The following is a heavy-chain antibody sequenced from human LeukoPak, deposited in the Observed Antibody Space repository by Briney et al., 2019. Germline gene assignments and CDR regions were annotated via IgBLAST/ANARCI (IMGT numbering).Heavy chain of an antibody. Sequence: PGGSLRLSCAASGFTFDDYAMHWVRQAPGKGLEWVSLISGDGGSTYYADSVKGRFTISRDNAKNSLYLQMNSLRAEDTAVYYCARELDQLLSYFDYWGQGTLVTVSS. V-gene: IGHV3-43*02. CDR3: ARELDQLLSYFDY. D-gene: IGHD2-2*01. CDR1: GFTFDDYA. CDR2: ISGDGGST. J-gene: IGHJ4*02.